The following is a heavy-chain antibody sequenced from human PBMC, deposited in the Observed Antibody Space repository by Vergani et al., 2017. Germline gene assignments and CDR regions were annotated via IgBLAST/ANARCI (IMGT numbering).Heavy chain of an antibody. CDR1: GGSFTSYH. Sequence: QVQLQQWGGGLLKPSETLSLTCVVNGGSFTSYHWTWIRQSPGEGLEWVGYIEHTGRPDYNPSLKSRLTMSVDKSRHQFSLTLNSVTATDTAIYFCARVNTETNGHLYYYYYMDVWGQGTAVTVS. V-gene: IGHV4-34*01. CDR3: ARVNTETNGHLYYYYYMDV. D-gene: IGHD4-11*01. CDR2: IEHTGRP. J-gene: IGHJ6*03.